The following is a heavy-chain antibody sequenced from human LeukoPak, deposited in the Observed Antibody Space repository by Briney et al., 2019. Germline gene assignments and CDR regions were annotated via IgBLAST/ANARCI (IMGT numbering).Heavy chain of an antibody. Sequence: SVKVSCKASGGTFSSYAISWVRQAPGQGLEWMGGIIPIFGTANYAQKFQGRVTITADESTSTAYMELSSLRSEDTAVYYCARDVPMIVVGDYLDYWGQGTLVTVSS. J-gene: IGHJ4*02. CDR2: IIPIFGTA. CDR3: ARDVPMIVVGDYLDY. D-gene: IGHD3-22*01. CDR1: GGTFSSYA. V-gene: IGHV1-69*01.